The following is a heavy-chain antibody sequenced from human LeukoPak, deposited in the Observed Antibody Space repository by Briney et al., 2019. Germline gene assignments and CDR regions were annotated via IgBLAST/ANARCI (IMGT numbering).Heavy chain of an antibody. CDR3: VLGAYWNDDKNAFHI. CDR2: IGATGDT. CDR1: GLTFSSYD. Sequence: GGSLRLSCAASGLTFSSYDRHWVRQAPAKGLEWVSSIGATGDTYYAGSVKGQFTISRENAKKSLYLQMSSLRAEDTAVYFCVLGAYWNDDKNAFHIWGPGTMVTVSS. J-gene: IGHJ3*02. D-gene: IGHD1-1*01. V-gene: IGHV3-13*01.